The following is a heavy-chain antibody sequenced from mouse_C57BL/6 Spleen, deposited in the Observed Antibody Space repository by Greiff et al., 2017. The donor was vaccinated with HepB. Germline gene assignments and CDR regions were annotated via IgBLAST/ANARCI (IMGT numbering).Heavy chain of an antibody. Sequence: DVQLQESGPELVKPGDSVKISCKASGYSFTGYFMNWVMQSHGKSLEWIGRINPYNGDTFYNQKFKGKATLTVDKSSSTAHMELRSLTSEDSAVYYCASGQDGYYFDYWGQGTTLTVSS. CDR2: INPYNGDT. CDR3: ASGQDGYYFDY. D-gene: IGHD2-3*01. V-gene: IGHV1-20*01. J-gene: IGHJ2*01. CDR1: GYSFTGYF.